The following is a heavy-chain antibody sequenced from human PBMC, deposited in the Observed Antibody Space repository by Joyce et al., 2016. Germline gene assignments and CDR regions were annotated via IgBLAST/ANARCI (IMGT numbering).Heavy chain of an antibody. Sequence: EAQVVESGGDLIEPGGTLRLSCAASGVSVNDNYMNWARQAPGKGLECVAVIYAVASTYYADSVKGRFTSSRDNSKNTPYLQMNSLRAEDTAVYYCARLRSSWYSDAFDIWGQGTMVTVSS. CDR1: GVSVNDNY. J-gene: IGHJ3*02. CDR3: ARLRSSWYSDAFDI. V-gene: IGHV3-53*01. CDR2: IYAVAST. D-gene: IGHD6-13*01.